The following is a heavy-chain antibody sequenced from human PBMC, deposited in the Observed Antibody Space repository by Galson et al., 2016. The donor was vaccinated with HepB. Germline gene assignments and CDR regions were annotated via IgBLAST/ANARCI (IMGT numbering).Heavy chain of an antibody. V-gene: IGHV3-74*01. J-gene: IGHJ4*02. CDR1: RFAFSSYW. D-gene: IGHD1-26*01. CDR2: ITSDGTTT. CDR3: VTGSATLTTY. Sequence: SLRLSCAASRFAFSSYWMHWVRQVPGKGLVWVSRITSDGTTTTYADSVKGRFTVSRDNAQNTLYLHMTSLRGEDTAVYYCVTGSATLTTYWGQGTLVTVSS.